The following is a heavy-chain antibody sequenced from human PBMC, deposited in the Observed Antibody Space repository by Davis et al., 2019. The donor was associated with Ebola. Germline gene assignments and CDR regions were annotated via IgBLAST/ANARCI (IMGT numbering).Heavy chain of an antibody. CDR3: AKSFRITGSHMSEFRGVDY. D-gene: IGHD2-8*02. CDR2: IKQDGSET. V-gene: IGHV3-7*03. CDR1: GFTFRNWG. J-gene: IGHJ4*02. Sequence: GESLKISCAASGFTFRNWGMTWVRQAPGKGLEWLANIKQDGSETYYMDSVRGRFTISRDNAKNSLYLQMNSLRTEDTAVYSCAKSFRITGSHMSEFRGVDYGGQGTVVTVSS.